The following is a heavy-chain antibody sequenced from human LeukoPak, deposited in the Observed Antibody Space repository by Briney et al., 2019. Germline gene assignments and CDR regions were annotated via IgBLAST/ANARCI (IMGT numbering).Heavy chain of an antibody. CDR2: IYYNGGT. D-gene: IGHD1-1*01. Sequence: SETLSLTCTVSGGSMRTTTYYWGWIRQPPGKGLEWIGSIYYNGGTYYNPSLKSRVTMSVDTSKNQFSVNLSSVTAADTAVYYCVRESRIMTTVRYWFDPWGQGTLVTVSS. V-gene: IGHV4-39*07. J-gene: IGHJ5*02. CDR3: VRESRIMTTVRYWFDP. CDR1: GGSMRTTTYY.